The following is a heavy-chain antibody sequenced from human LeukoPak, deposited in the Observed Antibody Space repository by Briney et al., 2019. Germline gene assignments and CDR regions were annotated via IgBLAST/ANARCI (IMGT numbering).Heavy chain of an antibody. CDR2: IYSGGST. J-gene: IGHJ4*02. Sequence: PGGSLRLSCAASGFTVSSNYMSWVRQAPGKGLEWVSVIYSGGSTYYADSVKGRFTISRDNSKNTLYLQMNSLRAEDTAVYYCARVRGQRGYSSGWFDYWGQGTLVTVSS. CDR3: ARVRGQRGYSSGWFDY. V-gene: IGHV3-66*01. D-gene: IGHD6-19*01. CDR1: GFTVSSNY.